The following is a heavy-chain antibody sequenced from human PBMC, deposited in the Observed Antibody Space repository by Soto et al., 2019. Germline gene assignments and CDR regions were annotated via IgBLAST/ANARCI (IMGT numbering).Heavy chain of an antibody. D-gene: IGHD5-18*01. CDR2: ISYDGSNK. CDR1: GVSFRSYG. V-gene: IGHV3-30*18. CDR3: AKGGYNYGFLFDC. Sequence: PGGCLGLSCAASGVSFRSYGMHGVRQDPGKGLEWVAVISYDGSNKYYADSVKGRFTISRDNSKNTLYLQMNSLRAEDTAVYYCAKGGYNYGFLFDCWGQGTLVTVSS. J-gene: IGHJ4*02.